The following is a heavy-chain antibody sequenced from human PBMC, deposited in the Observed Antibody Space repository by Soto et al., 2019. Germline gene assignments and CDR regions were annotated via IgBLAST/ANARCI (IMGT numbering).Heavy chain of an antibody. J-gene: IGHJ6*02. D-gene: IGHD3-10*01. CDR1: GGSVSSGGYY. Sequence: QVHLQGSGPGLVKASETLSLTCTVSGGSVSSGGYYWNWIRQPPGKGLEGIGYIYNTDTGSAKYNPSLKGRVTISGDTSKNQFSLRLSSVTAADTALYFCARDYLWFEDNLDHYYHGLAVWGQGTTVTVSS. V-gene: IGHV4-61*08. CDR3: ARDYLWFEDNLDHYYHGLAV. CDR2: IYNTDTGSA.